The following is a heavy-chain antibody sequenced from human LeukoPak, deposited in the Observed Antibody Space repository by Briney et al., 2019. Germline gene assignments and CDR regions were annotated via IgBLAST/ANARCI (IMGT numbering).Heavy chain of an antibody. CDR2: IYSGGST. J-gene: IGHJ4*02. D-gene: IGHD1-14*01. V-gene: IGHV3-66*01. CDR3: ARDGGGSDRMYYFDN. Sequence: GGSLRLSCAASGFTVSSNYMSWVRQAPGEGLEWVSVIYSGGSTYYADSLKGRFTISRDNSKNTLYLQMNSLRAEDTAVYYCARDGGGSDRMYYFDNWGQGTLVTVFS. CDR1: GFTVSSNY.